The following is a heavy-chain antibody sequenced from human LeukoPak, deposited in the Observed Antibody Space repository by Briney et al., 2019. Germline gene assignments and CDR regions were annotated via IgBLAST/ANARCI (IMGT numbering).Heavy chain of an antibody. V-gene: IGHV1-46*01. Sequence: GASAKVSCKASGYTFSSYYIHWVRQAPGQGLEWMGIINPSGGITTYAQKFEGRVTMTRDTSTSTVDMKLSRLRSEDTAVYYCARYSGSYHTYFDSWGQGTLVTVSS. CDR3: ARYSGSYHTYFDS. D-gene: IGHD1-26*01. CDR2: INPSGGIT. CDR1: GYTFSSYY. J-gene: IGHJ4*02.